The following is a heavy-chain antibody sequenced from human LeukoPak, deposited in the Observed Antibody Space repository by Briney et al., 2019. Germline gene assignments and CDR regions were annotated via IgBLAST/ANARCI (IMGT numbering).Heavy chain of an antibody. CDR3: AREIRYCSGGSCHDAFDI. V-gene: IGHV4-4*07. CDR2: IYTSGST. J-gene: IGHJ3*02. CDR1: GGSISSYY. Sequence: SETLSLTCTVSGGSISSYYWSWIRQPAGKGLEWIGRIYTSGSTNYNPSLKSRVTISVDTSKNQFSLKLSSVTAADTAVYYCAREIRYCSGGSCHDAFDIWGQGTMVTVSS. D-gene: IGHD2-15*01.